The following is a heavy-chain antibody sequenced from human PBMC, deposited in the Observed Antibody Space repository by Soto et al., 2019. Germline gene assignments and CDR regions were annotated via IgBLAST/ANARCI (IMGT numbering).Heavy chain of an antibody. J-gene: IGHJ4*02. V-gene: IGHV3-23*01. CDR3: AMTTRGRSPPADY. Sequence: PGGSLRLSCAATGFTFNNFAMNWVRQGPGKGLEWVSGISGGGDATRYADSVKGRFTISRDNAESMVYLDMNSLRAEDTAVYYCAMTTRGRSPPADYWGQGTLVTV. CDR1: GFTFNNFA. CDR2: ISGGGDAT. D-gene: IGHD1-1*01.